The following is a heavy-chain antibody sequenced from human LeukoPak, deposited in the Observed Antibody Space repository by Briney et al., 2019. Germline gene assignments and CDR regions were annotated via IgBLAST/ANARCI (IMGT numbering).Heavy chain of an antibody. D-gene: IGHD2-15*01. Sequence: GASLKISCKGSGYSFTTYWIGWVRQLPGKGLEWMGIIYPGDSDTRYSPSFQGQVTISADKSISTAYLQWSSLKASDTAMYYCARQRYCSSGSCRGMDVWGQGTTVTVSS. CDR2: IYPGDSDT. V-gene: IGHV5-51*01. J-gene: IGHJ6*02. CDR1: GYSFTTYW. CDR3: ARQRYCSSGSCRGMDV.